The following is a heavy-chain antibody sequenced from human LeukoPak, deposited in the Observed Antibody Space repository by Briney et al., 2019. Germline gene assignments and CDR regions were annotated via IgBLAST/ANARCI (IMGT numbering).Heavy chain of an antibody. D-gene: IGHD4-11*01. CDR2: LGGGGGST. CDR3: AKGLGVFDY. Sequence: GGSLRLSCAASGFAFSSYGMSWVRQAPGKGLEWVSALGGGGGSTYYAGSVKGRFTISRDSSKNTLFLQMNSLRAEDTTVYYCAKGLGVFDYWGQGTLVTVSS. J-gene: IGHJ4*02. CDR1: GFAFSSYG. V-gene: IGHV3-23*01.